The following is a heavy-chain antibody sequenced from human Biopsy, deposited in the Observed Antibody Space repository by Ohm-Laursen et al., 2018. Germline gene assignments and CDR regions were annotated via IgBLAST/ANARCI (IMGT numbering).Heavy chain of an antibody. J-gene: IGHJ6*02. Sequence: SETLSLTSSVSGYSISTAYYWAWIRQPPGKGLEWIGYIYYSGSTNYNPSLKSRVTISVDTSKNQFSLRLNSVTAADTAVYYCARATNSTGWPYYYFYGMDVWGQGTTVTVSS. V-gene: IGHV4-59*01. D-gene: IGHD2/OR15-2a*01. CDR1: GYSISTAYY. CDR2: IYYSGST. CDR3: ARATNSTGWPYYYFYGMDV.